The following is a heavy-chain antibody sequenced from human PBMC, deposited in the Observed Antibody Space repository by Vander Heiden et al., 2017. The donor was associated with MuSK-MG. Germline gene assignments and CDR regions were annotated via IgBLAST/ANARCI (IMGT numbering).Heavy chain of an antibody. CDR1: GFTFSSHD. CDR2: MTGRGGP. D-gene: IGHD7-27*01. J-gene: IGHJ5*01. Sequence: EVRLVESGGGLAQPGGSLRLSCEASGFTFSSHDMHWVRQSSGKSLEWVSGMTGRGGPAYSDSVRGRFTIYRDIAKSSLYLQMSSLRADDTAIYYCVRGGVWGISSNWFDSWGQGALVIVSS. CDR3: VRGGVWGISSNWFDS. V-gene: IGHV3-13*05.